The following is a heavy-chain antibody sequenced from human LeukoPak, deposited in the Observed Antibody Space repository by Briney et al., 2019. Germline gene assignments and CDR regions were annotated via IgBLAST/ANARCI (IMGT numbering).Heavy chain of an antibody. V-gene: IGHV3-30*14. J-gene: IGHJ4*02. CDR2: ISYDGSNR. CDR3: ARGFANWGSPFDY. D-gene: IGHD7-27*01. Sequence: GGSLRLSCAASGFTFSSYAMHWVRQAPGKGLEWVAVISYDGSNRYYADSVKGRFTISRDNSKNTLYLQMNSLRAEDTAVYYCARGFANWGSPFDYWGQGTLVTVSS. CDR1: GFTFSSYA.